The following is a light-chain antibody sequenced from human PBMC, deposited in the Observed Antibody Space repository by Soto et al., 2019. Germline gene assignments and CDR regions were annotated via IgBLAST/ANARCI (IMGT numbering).Light chain of an antibody. J-gene: IGKJ4*01. CDR1: QPVINNY. Sequence: EIVLTQSPGTLSLSPGERATLSCRASQPVINNYLAWYQQKPGQAPRLLIYDASSRATGIPDRLSGGGSGTDFTLTISRLEPEDFAVYYCQQFSSYPLTFGGGTKVDIK. CDR2: DAS. V-gene: IGKV3-20*01. CDR3: QQFSSYPLT.